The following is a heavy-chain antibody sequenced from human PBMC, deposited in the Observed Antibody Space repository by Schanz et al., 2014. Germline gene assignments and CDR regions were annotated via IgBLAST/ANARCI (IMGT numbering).Heavy chain of an antibody. D-gene: IGHD3-16*01. CDR3: TRDRGALINHNDALDL. V-gene: IGHV3-30*04. CDR1: GFTFRGHA. Sequence: QVQLVESGGGVVQPGRSLRLSCAASGFTFRGHAMHWVRQAPGKGLEKVAAISTDGTNTYYAASVRGRFTISRDNSKNTGYLQMNSLRSEDTAVYYCTRDRGALINHNDALDLWGQGTMVTVSS. CDR2: ISTDGTNT. J-gene: IGHJ3*01.